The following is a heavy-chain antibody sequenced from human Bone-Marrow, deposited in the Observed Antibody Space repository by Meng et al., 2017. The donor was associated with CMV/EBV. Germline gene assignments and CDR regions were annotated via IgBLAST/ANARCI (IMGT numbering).Heavy chain of an antibody. J-gene: IGHJ4*02. D-gene: IGHD7-27*01. CDR2: TYYRSRWFN. V-gene: IGHV6-1*01. Sequence: LSLTCAISGVTVSRNSAAWNWIRQSPSRGLEWLGRTYYRSRWFNDYTLSVKSRIIINPDTFRNQFSLHLNSVTPEDTAVYYCVRDWAHWGQGTLVTVSS. CDR3: VRDWAH. CDR1: GVTVSRNSAA.